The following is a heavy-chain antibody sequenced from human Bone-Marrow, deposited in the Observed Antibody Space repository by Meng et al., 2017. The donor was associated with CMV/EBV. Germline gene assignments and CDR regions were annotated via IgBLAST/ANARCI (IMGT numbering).Heavy chain of an antibody. CDR2: INPNSGGT. D-gene: IGHD2-2*02. Sequence: ASVKVSCKASGYTFTGYYMHWVRQAPGQGLEWMGWINPNSGGTNYAQKFQGRVTTTRDTSISTAYMELSRLRSDDTAVYYCARDSCSSTSCYIDYYYGMDVWGQGTTVTVSS. CDR3: ARDSCSSTSCYIDYYYGMDV. CDR1: GYTFTGYY. V-gene: IGHV1-2*02. J-gene: IGHJ6*02.